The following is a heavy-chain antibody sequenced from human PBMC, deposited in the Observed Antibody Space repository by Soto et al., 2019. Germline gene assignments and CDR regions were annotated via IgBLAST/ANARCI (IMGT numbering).Heavy chain of an antibody. D-gene: IGHD3-3*01. CDR1: GFTLSSYT. CDR2: ISGSGSST. CDR3: TKYRDVGYSDFWSGSPLDQ. V-gene: IGHV3-23*01. J-gene: IGHJ4*02. Sequence: GGSLRLSCAASGFTLSSYTMNWVRQAPGKGLEWVSAISGSGSSTFYADSVKGRFTISRDIVKNTVYLQMNSLRAEDTAVYYCTKYRDVGYSDFWSGSPLDQWGLGTLVTVSS.